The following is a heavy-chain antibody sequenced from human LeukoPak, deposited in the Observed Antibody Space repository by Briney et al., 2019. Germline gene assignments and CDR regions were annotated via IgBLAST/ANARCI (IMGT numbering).Heavy chain of an antibody. Sequence: GGSLRLSCAASGFTFSSYWMSWVRQAPGKGLEWVANIKQDGSEKYYVDSVKGRFTISRDNAKNSLYLQMNSLRAEDTAVYYCARDSESMDYYYYYGMDVWGQGTTVTVSS. CDR1: GFTFSSYW. CDR2: IKQDGSEK. V-gene: IGHV3-7*03. CDR3: ARDSESMDYYYYYGMDV. J-gene: IGHJ6*02.